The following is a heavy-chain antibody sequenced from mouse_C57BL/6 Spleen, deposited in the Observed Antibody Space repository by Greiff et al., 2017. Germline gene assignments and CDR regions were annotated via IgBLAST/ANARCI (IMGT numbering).Heavy chain of an antibody. V-gene: IGHV1-59*01. CDR2: IDPSDSYT. CDR3: ARSLPDYGSSPYAMDY. Sequence: VQLQQPGAELVRPGTSVKLSCKASGYTFTSYWMHWVKQRPGQGLEWIGVIDPSDSYTNYNQKFKGKATLTVDTSSSTAYMQLSSLTSEDSAVYYCARSLPDYGSSPYAMDYWGQGTSVTVSS. J-gene: IGHJ4*01. CDR1: GYTFTSYW. D-gene: IGHD1-1*01.